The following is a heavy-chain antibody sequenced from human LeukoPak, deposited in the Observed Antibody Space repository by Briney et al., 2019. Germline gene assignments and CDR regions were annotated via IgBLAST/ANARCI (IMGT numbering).Heavy chain of an antibody. V-gene: IGHV4-4*02. CDR2: IFHTGDV. D-gene: IGHD2-15*01. J-gene: IGHJ4*02. CDR1: GGSISSSNW. CDR3: ARVVASTSIDS. Sequence: SETLSLTCAVSGGSISSSNWWSWVRQPPGKGLEWIGSIFHTGDVYYNPSLRSRVTLSIDTSRNQISLKVTSVTAADTALYYCARVVASTSIDSWGQGILVTVSS.